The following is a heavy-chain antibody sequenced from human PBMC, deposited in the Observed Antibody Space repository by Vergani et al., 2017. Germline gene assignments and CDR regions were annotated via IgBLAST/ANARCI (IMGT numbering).Heavy chain of an antibody. V-gene: IGHV3-23*04. D-gene: IGHD2-21*01. CDR2: ISGSGVSA. Sequence: QLVESGGGWVQPGGSLRLTCAASEFTFSNYAMNWVRQAPGKGLEWVSGISGSGVSAYYTDSVKGRFTISRDNSKNMLFLQMNNLRTEDTAIYYCAKARDPNCKGGNCYSYYYGLDLWGQGTTVTVSS. CDR3: AKARDPNCKGGNCYSYYYGLDL. CDR1: EFTFSNYA. J-gene: IGHJ6*02.